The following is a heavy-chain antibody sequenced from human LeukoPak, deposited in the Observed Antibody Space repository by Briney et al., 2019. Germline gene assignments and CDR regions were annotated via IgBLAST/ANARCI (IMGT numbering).Heavy chain of an antibody. CDR3: APLRRGGDFDP. D-gene: IGHD2-21*02. Sequence: GGSLRLSCAASGFTFSSYGMHWVRQAPGKGLEWVSVIYSGGSTYYPDSVKGRFTISRDNSKNTLYLQMNSLRAEDTAVYYCAPLRRGGDFDPWGQGTLVTVSS. V-gene: IGHV3-66*01. CDR2: IYSGGST. CDR1: GFTFSSYG. J-gene: IGHJ5*02.